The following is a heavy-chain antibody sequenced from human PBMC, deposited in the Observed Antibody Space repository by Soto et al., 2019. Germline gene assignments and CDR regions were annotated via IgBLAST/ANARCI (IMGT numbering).Heavy chain of an antibody. D-gene: IGHD2-21*02. CDR1: GGTFSSYA. J-gene: IGHJ4*02. Sequence: QVQLVQSGAEVKKPGSSVKVSCKASGGTFSSYAISWVRQAPGQGLEWMGGIIPIFGTANYAQKFQGRVTITADDSTSTAYMALKSLRSEDTAVYYCAREAYCGGDCYAEYFDYGGQGTLVTVS. CDR3: AREAYCGGDCYAEYFDY. V-gene: IGHV1-69*01. CDR2: IIPIFGTA.